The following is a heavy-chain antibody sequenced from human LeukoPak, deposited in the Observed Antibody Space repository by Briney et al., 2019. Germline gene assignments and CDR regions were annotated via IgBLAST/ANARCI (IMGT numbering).Heavy chain of an antibody. D-gene: IGHD3-16*01. CDR1: GFTFSSYW. J-gene: IGHJ6*02. Sequence: GGSLRLSCAASGFTFSSYWMNWARQAPGKGLEWVASINHNGNVNYYVDSVKGRFTISRDNAKNSLYLQMSNLRAEGTAVYFCARGGGLDVWGQGATVTVSS. CDR3: ARGGGLDV. V-gene: IGHV3-7*03. CDR2: INHNGNVN.